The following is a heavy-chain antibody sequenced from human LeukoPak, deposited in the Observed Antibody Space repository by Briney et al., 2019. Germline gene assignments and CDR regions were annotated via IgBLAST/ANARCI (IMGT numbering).Heavy chain of an antibody. CDR3: ARDSTGTTTLDY. CDR2: IYYSGST. CDR1: GGSISSYY. J-gene: IGHJ4*02. Sequence: PSETLSLTCTVSGGSISSYYWSWIRQPPGKGLEWIGYIYYSGSTNYNPPLKSRVTISVDTSKNQFSLKLSSVTAADTAVYYCARDSTGTTTLDYWGQGTLVTVSS. V-gene: IGHV4-59*01. D-gene: IGHD1-7*01.